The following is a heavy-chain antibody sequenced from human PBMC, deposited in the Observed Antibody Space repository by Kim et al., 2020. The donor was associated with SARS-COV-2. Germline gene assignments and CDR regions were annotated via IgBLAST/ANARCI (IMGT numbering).Heavy chain of an antibody. D-gene: IGHD6-6*01. CDR2: INHSGST. CDR1: GGSFSGYY. Sequence: SETLSLTCAVYGGSFSGYYWSWIRQPPGKGLEWIGEINHSGSTNYNPSLKSRVTISVDTSKNQFSLKLSSVTAADTAVYYCAGWGRIAARPYNRPFQHWGQGTLVIVSS. J-gene: IGHJ1*01. CDR3: AGWGRIAARPYNRPFQH. V-gene: IGHV4-34*01.